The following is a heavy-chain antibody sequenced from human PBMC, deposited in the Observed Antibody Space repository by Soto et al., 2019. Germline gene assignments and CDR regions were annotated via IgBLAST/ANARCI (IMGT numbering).Heavy chain of an antibody. CDR2: IYWDDDK. CDR3: AHRHRTSYTETSVGGVDS. Sequence: QITLKESGPTLVKPTQTLTLTCTFSGFSLSTSAVAVGWIRQPPGKALEWLALIYWDDDKRYSTSLKRRITITKDTSKNPVGLTMTNMDPVDTATFSCAHRHRTSYTETSVGGVDSWGQGPLVTVSS. J-gene: IGHJ4*02. V-gene: IGHV2-5*02. CDR1: GFSLSTSAVA. D-gene: IGHD3-10*01.